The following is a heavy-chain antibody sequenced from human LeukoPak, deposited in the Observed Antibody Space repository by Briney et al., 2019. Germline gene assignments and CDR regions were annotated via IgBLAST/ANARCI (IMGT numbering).Heavy chain of an antibody. V-gene: IGHV3-30*01. CDR3: AREGRTNYDFWSGYPGPFDY. J-gene: IGHJ4*02. CDR1: GFTFSSYA. Sequence: GGSLRLSCAASGFTFSSYAMHWVRQAPGKGLEWVAVISYDGSNKYCADSVKGRFTISRDNSKNTLYLQMNSLRAEDTAVYYCAREGRTNYDFWSGYPGPFDYWGQGTLVTVSS. D-gene: IGHD3-3*01. CDR2: ISYDGSNK.